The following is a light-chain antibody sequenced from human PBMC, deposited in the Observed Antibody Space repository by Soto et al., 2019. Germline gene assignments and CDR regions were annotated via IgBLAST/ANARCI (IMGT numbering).Light chain of an antibody. Sequence: QSAPTQPPSASGSPGQSVTISCTGTSSDVGGYKYVSWYQQYPGKAPKLMIYAVSERPSGVPDRFSGSKSGNTASLTVSGLQAEDEADYYCSSYAGSNNYVFGTGTKVTVL. V-gene: IGLV2-8*01. J-gene: IGLJ1*01. CDR3: SSYAGSNNYV. CDR2: AVS. CDR1: SSDVGGYKY.